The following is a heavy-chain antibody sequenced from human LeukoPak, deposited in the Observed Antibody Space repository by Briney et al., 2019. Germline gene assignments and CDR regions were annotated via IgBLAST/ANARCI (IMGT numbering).Heavy chain of an antibody. CDR3: AKSQRGYCSSTSCYGDY. D-gene: IGHD2-2*03. CDR2: IRYDETNK. J-gene: IGHJ4*02. V-gene: IGHV3-30*02. Sequence: GGSLRLSCAASGFSFSSFGMHWVRQAPGKGLEWVAFIRYDETNKFYADSVKGRFTISRDNSNNTLYLQMNSLRAEDSAVYHCAKSQRGYCSSTSCYGDYWGQGTLVTASS. CDR1: GFSFSSFG.